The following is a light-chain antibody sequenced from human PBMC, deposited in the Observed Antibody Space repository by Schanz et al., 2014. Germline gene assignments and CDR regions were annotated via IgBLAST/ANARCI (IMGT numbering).Light chain of an antibody. J-gene: IGKJ1*01. CDR3: QQNNHWRT. CDR2: AAS. CDR1: QSVSSSF. V-gene: IGKV3D-7*01. Sequence: DIVLTQSPGTLSLSPGERAPLSCRASQSVSSSFLAWYQQKPGQAPRLLISAASTRATAIPARFSGSGSGTYFTLTISSLKPEDFAIYYCQQNNHWRTFGQGTKVEIK.